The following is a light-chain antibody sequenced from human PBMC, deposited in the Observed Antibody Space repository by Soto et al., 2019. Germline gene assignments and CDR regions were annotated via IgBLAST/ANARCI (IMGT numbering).Light chain of an antibody. CDR3: QQCYNCPLT. J-gene: IGKJ1*01. CDR1: QTIGAY. V-gene: IGKV1-39*01. CDR2: GAS. Sequence: VTQSPSTLSVSLGDRSTLACRASQTIGAYLTWYRQKSGAAPELLIYGASTLQSSVPSRFSGSASGTDFTLTISSLQFDDFAIYYCQQCYNCPLTFGQGTKVDI.